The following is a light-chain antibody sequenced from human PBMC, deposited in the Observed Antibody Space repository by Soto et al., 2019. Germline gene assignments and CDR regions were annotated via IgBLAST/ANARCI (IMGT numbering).Light chain of an antibody. CDR2: EVN. Sequence: QSALTQPPSASGSPGQSVALSCTGTSSDVGGYNYVSWYQQHPGKAPKLMIYEVNKLPSGVPDRFSGSKSGNTASLTVSGLQAEDEADYYCCSFASSSTYVFGTGTKVTVL. CDR1: SSDVGGYNY. V-gene: IGLV2-8*01. CDR3: CSFASSSTYV. J-gene: IGLJ1*01.